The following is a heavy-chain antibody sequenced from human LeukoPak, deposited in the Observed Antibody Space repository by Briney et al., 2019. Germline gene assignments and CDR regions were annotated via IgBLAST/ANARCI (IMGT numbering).Heavy chain of an antibody. D-gene: IGHD3-10*01. CDR3: ARRVPSGSGSYDFDY. Sequence: SETLSLTCTVSGGSISSDSYYWGWIRHPPGKGLEWLGSINYSGTTYYHPSLKSRLPISVDTSKNQFSLKVSSVTAADTAVYYCARRVPSGSGSYDFDYWGQGTLVTVSS. J-gene: IGHJ4*02. V-gene: IGHV4-39*01. CDR1: GGSISSDSYY. CDR2: INYSGTT.